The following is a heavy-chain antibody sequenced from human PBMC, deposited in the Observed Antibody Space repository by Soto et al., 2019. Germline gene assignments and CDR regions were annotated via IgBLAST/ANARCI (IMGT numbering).Heavy chain of an antibody. V-gene: IGHV4-34*01. CDR1: GQSFSGHS. J-gene: IGHJ4*02. D-gene: IGHD1-1*01. Sequence: QVQLQQWGAGLVKPSETLSLSCAVYGQSFSGHSWAWIRQPPGKGLEWIGEISESGSTYYNPSLKSRVPIYTDTSKTQFSLKLNSVPDADTAAYFCARGSGIVALPGELEDVNYAFWGQGTLVNVSS. CDR2: ISESGST. CDR3: ARGSGIVALPGELEDVNYAF.